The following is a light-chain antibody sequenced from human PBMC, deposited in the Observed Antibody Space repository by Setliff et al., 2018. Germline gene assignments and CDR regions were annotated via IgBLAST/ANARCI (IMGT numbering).Light chain of an antibody. CDR2: DVT. CDR3: CSYADTYISV. J-gene: IGLJ1*01. Sequence: QSALAQPRSVSGSPGRSVTISCTGTSSDVGRYNFVSWYQQHPGKAPKLIIYDVTKRPSGVPDRFSGSKSGNTASLTISGLQAEDEADYSCCSYADTYISVFRTGTKSPS. CDR1: SSDVGRYNF. V-gene: IGLV2-11*01.